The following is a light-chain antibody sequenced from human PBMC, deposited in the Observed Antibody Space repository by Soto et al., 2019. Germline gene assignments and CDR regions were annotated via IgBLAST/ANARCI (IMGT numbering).Light chain of an antibody. V-gene: IGKV1-39*01. J-gene: IGKJ3*01. CDR2: AAS. CDR3: QQSYNTPFT. Sequence: DIPMTQSPSSLSASVRDRVTITCRASQSISNYLNWYQQTPGKAPKLLIHAASNLQSGVPSRFSGNGSETDFTLTISSLQPEDFATYYCQQSYNTPFTFGPGTKVDLK. CDR1: QSISNY.